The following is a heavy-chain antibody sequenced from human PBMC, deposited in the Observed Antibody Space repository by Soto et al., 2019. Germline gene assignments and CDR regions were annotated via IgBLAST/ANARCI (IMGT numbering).Heavy chain of an antibody. V-gene: IGHV4-30-4*01. J-gene: IGHJ4*02. CDR3: ARDHQGRFDY. CDR1: GGSISSGDYY. Sequence: SETLSLTCTVSGGSISSGDYYWSWIRQPPGKGLEWIGYIYYSGSTYYNPSLKSRVTISVDTSKIQFSLKLSSVTAADTAVYYCARDHQGRFDYWGQGTLVTVSS. CDR2: IYYSGST.